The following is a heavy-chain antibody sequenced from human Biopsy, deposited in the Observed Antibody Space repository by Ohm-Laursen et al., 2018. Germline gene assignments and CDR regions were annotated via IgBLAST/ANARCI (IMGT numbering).Heavy chain of an antibody. CDR1: GFSFSSYG. V-gene: IGHV3-30*18. CDR2: ISDDGRNK. D-gene: IGHD7-27*01. J-gene: IGHJ4*02. Sequence: SLRLSCAASGFSFSSYGMHWVRPAPGRGLAWVAVISDDGRNKYYVDSVKGRFTISRDNSKNTLYLQMNNLRAEDTAVFYCAKDLRNNNWGVENWGQGTLVTVSS. CDR3: AKDLRNNNWGVEN.